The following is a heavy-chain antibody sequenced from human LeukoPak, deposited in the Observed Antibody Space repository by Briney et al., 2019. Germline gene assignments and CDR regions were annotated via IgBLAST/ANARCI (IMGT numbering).Heavy chain of an antibody. CDR1: GGSMTGYY. CDR2: IFYSGNT. V-gene: IGHV4-59*01. CDR3: VRSAPTLGYCSTSSCSYWSFDL. J-gene: IGHJ2*01. Sequence: SETLSLTCTVSGGSMTGYYWSWIRQPPGKGLEWIGYIFYSGNTDYNPSLKSRVTVSVDTSKNQFSLKLSSMTAADTAVYYCVRSAPTLGYCSTSSCSYWSFDLWGRGTLVTVSS. D-gene: IGHD2-2*01.